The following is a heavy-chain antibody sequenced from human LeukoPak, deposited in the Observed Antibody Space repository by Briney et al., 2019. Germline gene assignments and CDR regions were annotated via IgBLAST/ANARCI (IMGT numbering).Heavy chain of an antibody. CDR3: ARDGGSGILD. CDR1: GFTFSSYE. CDR2: ISSNGSPI. V-gene: IGHV3-48*03. D-gene: IGHD3-10*01. Sequence: RAGGSLRLSCAASGFTFSSYEMNWVRQAPGKGLKWVSYISSNGSPIFYADSVKGRFTISRDNAKNSLSLLMDSLRAEDTAVYYCARDGGSGILDWGQGTLVTVSS. J-gene: IGHJ4*02.